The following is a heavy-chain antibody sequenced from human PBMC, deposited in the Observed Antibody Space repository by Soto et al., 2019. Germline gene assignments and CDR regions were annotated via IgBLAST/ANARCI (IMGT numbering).Heavy chain of an antibody. D-gene: IGHD2-2*01. CDR1: GNTFTSYG. J-gene: IGHJ6*03. CDR3: ARDGADIVVVPAAIVPPEHYYYMDV. Sequence: EASVKVSCKASGNTFTSYGISWVRQAPGQGLEWMGWISAYNGNTNYARKLQGRVTMTTDTSTSTAYMELRSLRSDDTAVYYCARDGADIVVVPAAIVPPEHYYYMDVWGKGTTVTVSS. V-gene: IGHV1-18*01. CDR2: ISAYNGNT.